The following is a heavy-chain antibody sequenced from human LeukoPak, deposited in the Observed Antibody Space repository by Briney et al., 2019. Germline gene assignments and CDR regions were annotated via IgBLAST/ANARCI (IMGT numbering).Heavy chain of an antibody. CDR3: APHSPESGSYRIYYFDY. Sequence: QPGGSLRLSCAASGFTFSSYAMSWVRQAPGKGLEWVSAISGSGGSTYYADSVKGRFTISRDNSKNTLYLQMNSLRAEDTVVYYCAPHSPESGSYRIYYFDYWGQGTLVTVSS. CDR1: GFTFSSYA. J-gene: IGHJ4*02. CDR2: ISGSGGST. V-gene: IGHV3-23*01. D-gene: IGHD1-26*01.